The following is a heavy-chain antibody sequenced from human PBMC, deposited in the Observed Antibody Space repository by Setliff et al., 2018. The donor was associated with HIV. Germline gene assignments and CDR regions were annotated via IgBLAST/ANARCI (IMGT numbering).Heavy chain of an antibody. D-gene: IGHD6-19*01. CDR2: FYYSGST. CDR1: GDSISSQF. J-gene: IGHJ6*03. Sequence: SETLSLTCTVSGDSISSQFWSWIRQSPGKRLEWIGNFYYSGSTNYNPSLRSRATISVDTTKNQFSLKLSSVTAADTAVYYCARSRESSGYYRDYYYYLDVWGKGTTVTVSS. V-gene: IGHV4-59*08. CDR3: ARSRESSGYYRDYYYYLDV.